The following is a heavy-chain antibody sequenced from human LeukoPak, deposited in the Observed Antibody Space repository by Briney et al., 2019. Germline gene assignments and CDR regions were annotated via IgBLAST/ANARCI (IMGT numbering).Heavy chain of an antibody. J-gene: IGHJ3*02. Sequence: SETLSLTCTVSGGSISSGDYYWSWIRQPPGKGLEWIGYIYYSGSTYYNPTLKSRVTISVDTSKNQFSLKLSSVTAADTAVYYCARTDKGELRFLELAFDIWGQGTMVTVSS. CDR3: ARTDKGELRFLELAFDI. CDR1: GGSISSGDYY. V-gene: IGHV4-30-4*01. D-gene: IGHD3-3*01. CDR2: IYYSGST.